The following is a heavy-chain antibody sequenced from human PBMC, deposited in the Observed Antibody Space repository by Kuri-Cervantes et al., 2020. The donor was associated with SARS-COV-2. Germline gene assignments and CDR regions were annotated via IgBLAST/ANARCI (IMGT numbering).Heavy chain of an antibody. CDR1: GITFSSYA. CDR3: ARDGPTSYSNYYYYGMDV. CDR2: ISYDGSNK. D-gene: IGHD4-11*01. J-gene: IGHJ6*02. V-gene: IGHV3-30-3*01. Sequence: GESLKISCAASGITFSSYAMHWVRQAPGKGLEWVAVISYDGSNKYYADSVKGRFTISRDNSKNTLYLQMNSLRAEDTAVYYCARDGPTSYSNYYYYGMDVWGQGTTVTVSS.